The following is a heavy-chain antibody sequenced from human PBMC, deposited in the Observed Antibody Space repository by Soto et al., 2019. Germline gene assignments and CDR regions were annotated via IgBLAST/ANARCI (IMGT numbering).Heavy chain of an antibody. Sequence: QITLKESGPTLVKPTQTLTLTCSFSGFSLSTSGVGVGWIRQPPGKALEWLALIYWDDDKRYSPSLKSRLTITKDTSKNQVVLTMTNMDPVDTATYYCAHRRQGGYYFDYWGQGTLVTVSS. J-gene: IGHJ4*02. V-gene: IGHV2-5*02. CDR3: AHRRQGGYYFDY. CDR2: IYWDDDK. CDR1: GFSLSTSGVG.